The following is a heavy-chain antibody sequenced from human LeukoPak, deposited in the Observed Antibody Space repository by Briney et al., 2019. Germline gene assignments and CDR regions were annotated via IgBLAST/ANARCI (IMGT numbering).Heavy chain of an antibody. Sequence: GGSLRLSCAAAGFTFTTYAMNWVRQAPGKGLEWVSTISGSGGSTYYADSMKGRFTISRDNSKNTLSLQMNSLRAEDTAIYYCAKDIGITIFGVVKAFDYWGQGTLVTVSS. CDR3: AKDIGITIFGVVKAFDY. CDR1: GFTFTTYA. CDR2: ISGSGGST. V-gene: IGHV3-23*01. J-gene: IGHJ4*02. D-gene: IGHD3-3*01.